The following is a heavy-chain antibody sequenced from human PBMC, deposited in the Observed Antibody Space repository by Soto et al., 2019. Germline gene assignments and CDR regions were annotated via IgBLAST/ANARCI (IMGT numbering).Heavy chain of an antibody. CDR3: ARSGDCTNGVCPFDY. D-gene: IGHD2-8*01. Sequence: SETRSLTCTVSGGSISSGGYYWSWIRQHPGKGLEWIGYIYYSGSTYYNPSLKSRVTISVDASKNQFSLKLSSVTAADTAVYYCARSGDCTNGVCPFDYRGQGTQVTVSS. V-gene: IGHV4-31*03. J-gene: IGHJ4*02. CDR1: GGSISSGGYY. CDR2: IYYSGST.